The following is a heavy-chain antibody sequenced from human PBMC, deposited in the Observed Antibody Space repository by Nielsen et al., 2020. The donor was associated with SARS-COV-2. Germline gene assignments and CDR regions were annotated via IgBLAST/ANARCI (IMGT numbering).Heavy chain of an antibody. CDR2: ISSSSSYI. V-gene: IGHV3-21*01. CDR3: ARDKRYYYDSSGYPPFDY. Sequence: VRQAPGKGLEWVSSISSSSSYIYYADSVKGRFTISRDNAKNSLYLQMNSLRAEDTAVYYCARDKRYYYDSSGYPPFDYWGQGTLVTVSS. D-gene: IGHD3-22*01. J-gene: IGHJ4*02.